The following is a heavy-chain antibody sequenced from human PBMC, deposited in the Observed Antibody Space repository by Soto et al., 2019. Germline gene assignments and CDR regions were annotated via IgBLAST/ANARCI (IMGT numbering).Heavy chain of an antibody. D-gene: IGHD3-10*01. CDR2: INHSGST. V-gene: IGHV4-34*01. Sequence: PSETLSLTCAVYGGSFSGYYWSWIRQPPGKGLEWIGEINHSGSTNYNPSLKSRVTISVDTSKNQFSLKLSSVTAADTAVYYCARFGVAGLYGSGSYYNRPFDYWGQGTLVTVSS. CDR1: GGSFSGYY. CDR3: ARFGVAGLYGSGSYYNRPFDY. J-gene: IGHJ4*02.